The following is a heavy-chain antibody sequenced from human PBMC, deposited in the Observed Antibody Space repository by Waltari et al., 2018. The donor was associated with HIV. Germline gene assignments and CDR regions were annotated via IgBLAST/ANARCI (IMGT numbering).Heavy chain of an antibody. CDR2: FDPEDDET. J-gene: IGHJ6*02. D-gene: IGHD1-26*01. Sequence: QVQLIHSGAEVKKPGASVKVSCQLFGYTLTALSMRWVRQASGKGLEWLGGFDPEDDETIYAQKFQGRVTMTEDTSTDSAYMELSSLTSEDTAVYYCATGGGTTSIQLYDLDVWGQGTTVTVSS. CDR1: GYTLTALS. CDR3: ATGGGTTSIQLYDLDV. V-gene: IGHV1-24*01.